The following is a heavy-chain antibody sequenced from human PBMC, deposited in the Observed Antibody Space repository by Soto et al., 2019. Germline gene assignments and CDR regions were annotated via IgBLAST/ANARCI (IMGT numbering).Heavy chain of an antibody. CDR1: GGSFTGYY. D-gene: IGHD2-15*01. CDR2: IKDGGIT. J-gene: IGHJ4*02. Sequence: QVQLQQWGAGLSKPSETLSLTCAVSGGSFTGYYWSWIRQPPGKGLEWIGEIKDGGITNYSPSLRSXXTXSXXTSKKQVSLKVNSVIAADTAVYYCARGQEGVVATHWDQGALVTVSS. CDR3: ARGQEGVVATH. V-gene: IGHV4-34*01.